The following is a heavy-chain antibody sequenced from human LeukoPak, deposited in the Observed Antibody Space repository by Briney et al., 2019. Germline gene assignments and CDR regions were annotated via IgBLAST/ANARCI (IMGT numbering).Heavy chain of an antibody. CDR1: GASIRSHH. J-gene: IGHJ4*02. D-gene: IGHD3-22*01. CDR3: ARSGDSSAYYSF. CDR2: VYYVGST. Sequence: PETLSLTCTVSGASIRSHHWTWIRQPPGKGLEWIGNVYYVGSTSYSPSLKSRVTISLDTSKNQFSLEMNSVTAADTAVYYCARSGDSSAYYSFWGQGILVTVSS. V-gene: IGHV4-59*11.